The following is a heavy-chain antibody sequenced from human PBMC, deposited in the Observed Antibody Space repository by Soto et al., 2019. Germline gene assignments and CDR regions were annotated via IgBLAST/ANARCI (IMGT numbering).Heavy chain of an antibody. CDR1: SGSFSGYY. V-gene: IGHV4-34*01. J-gene: IGHJ4*02. Sequence: SETLSLTCSIYSGSFSGYYWSWIRQPPGKGLEWIGEISQSGNTNYSPSLKSRVSISIDTSKKQFSLNLASVSAADTAVYYCARATKVSGSSQTSPDFWGQGTLVTVSS. CDR3: ARATKVSGSSQTSPDF. D-gene: IGHD6-6*01. CDR2: ISQSGNT.